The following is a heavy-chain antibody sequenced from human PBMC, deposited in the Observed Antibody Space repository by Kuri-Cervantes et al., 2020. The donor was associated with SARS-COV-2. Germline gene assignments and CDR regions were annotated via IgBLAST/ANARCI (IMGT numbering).Heavy chain of an antibody. CDR1: GFTFSSYD. J-gene: IGHJ4*02. CDR3: AREEVTYDY. D-gene: IGHD5-18*01. CDR2: ISYDGSNK. Sequence: GESLKISCAACGFTFSSYDMHWVRQAPGKGLEWVAVISYDGSNKYYADSVKGRFTISRDNSKNTLYLQMNSLRAEDTAVYYCAREEVTYDYWGQGTLVTVSS. V-gene: IGHV3-30-3*01.